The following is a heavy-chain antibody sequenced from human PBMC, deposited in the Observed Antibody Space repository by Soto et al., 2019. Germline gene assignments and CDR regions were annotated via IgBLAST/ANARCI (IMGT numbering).Heavy chain of an antibody. CDR3: TTDPGDYEDF. J-gene: IGHJ4*02. CDR1: GITFINAW. CDR2: IKNKADGGTA. Sequence: GGSLRLSCAVSGITFINAWMSWVRQAPGKGLEWVGRIKNKADGGTADYAAPVRGRFTISRDDSRNTLFLQMNSLEIEDTAVYYCTTDPGDYEDFWGQGTLVTVSS. D-gene: IGHD4-17*01. V-gene: IGHV3-15*01.